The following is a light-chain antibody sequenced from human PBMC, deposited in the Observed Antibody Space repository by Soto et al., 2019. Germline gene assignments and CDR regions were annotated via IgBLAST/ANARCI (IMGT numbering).Light chain of an antibody. CDR3: QQYNNWPPYT. CDR1: QSVRSN. Sequence: EIVMTQSPATLSVSPGERATLSCRASQSVRSNLAWYQQKPGQAPRLLIYGASTRATGIPARFSGSGSGTEFTVTISSLKSEDFAVYYCQQYNNWPPYTFGQGTKLEIK. CDR2: GAS. J-gene: IGKJ2*01. V-gene: IGKV3-15*01.